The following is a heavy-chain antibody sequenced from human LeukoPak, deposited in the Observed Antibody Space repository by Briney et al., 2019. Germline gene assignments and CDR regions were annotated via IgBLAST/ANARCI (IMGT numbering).Heavy chain of an antibody. CDR1: GGSISSGSYY. Sequence: SETLSLTCTVSGGSISSGSYYWCWLRQPAGKGLEWIGRIYTSGSTNYNPSLKSRVTISVDTSKNQFSLKLSSVTAADTAVYYXARETSQKGAHYMDVWGKGTTVTISS. J-gene: IGHJ6*03. CDR3: ARETSQKGAHYMDV. V-gene: IGHV4-61*02. D-gene: IGHD3-16*01. CDR2: IYTSGST.